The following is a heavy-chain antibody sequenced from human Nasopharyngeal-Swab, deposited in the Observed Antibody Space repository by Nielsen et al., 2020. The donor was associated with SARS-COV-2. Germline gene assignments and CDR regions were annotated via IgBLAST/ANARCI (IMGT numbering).Heavy chain of an antibody. Sequence: ASVKVSCKASGYSFPDYYMHWVRQAPGQGLEWMGLVSPRNGSTSYAQKLQGRVTITSDTSTGTVYMALSSLTSKDPAVYYCATGGLDYWGQGTLVTVSS. CDR3: ATGGLDY. CDR1: GYSFPDYY. J-gene: IGHJ4*02. V-gene: IGHV1-46*04. D-gene: IGHD3-10*01. CDR2: VSPRNGST.